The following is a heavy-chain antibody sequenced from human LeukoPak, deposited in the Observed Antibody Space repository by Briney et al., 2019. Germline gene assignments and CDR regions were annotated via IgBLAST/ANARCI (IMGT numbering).Heavy chain of an antibody. D-gene: IGHD1-26*01. CDR1: GFTFSSYG. CDR2: IRYDGSNK. CDR3: AKDSGIVGATGAFDI. V-gene: IGHV3-30*02. J-gene: IGHJ3*02. Sequence: PGGSLRLSCAASGFTFSSYGMHWVRQAPGKGLEWVAFIRYDGSNKYYADSVKGRFTISRDNSKNTLYLQVNSLRAEDTAVYYCAKDSGIVGATGAFDIWGQGTMVTVSS.